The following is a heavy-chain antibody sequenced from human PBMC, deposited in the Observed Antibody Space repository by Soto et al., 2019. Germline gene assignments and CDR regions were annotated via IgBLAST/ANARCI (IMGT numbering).Heavy chain of an antibody. D-gene: IGHD6-13*01. J-gene: IGHJ4*02. CDR3: AKSTGGSSWYPPDH. Sequence: QVQLVESGGGVVQPGGSLRLSCAASGFIFTSYGMQWVRQSPGEGLEWVATTANDGSAQYYADSVKGRFTISRDNSKNTLFLQMDSLRPEDTGFYYCAKSTGGSSWYPPDHWGQGTLVTVSS. CDR2: TANDGSAQ. CDR1: GFIFTSYG. V-gene: IGHV3-30*18.